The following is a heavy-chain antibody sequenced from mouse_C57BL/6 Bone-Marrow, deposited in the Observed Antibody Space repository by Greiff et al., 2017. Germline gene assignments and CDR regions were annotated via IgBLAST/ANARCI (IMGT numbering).Heavy chain of an antibody. D-gene: IGHD1-1*01. CDR1: GYTFTSYW. J-gene: IGHJ3*01. CDR2: IDPSDSYT. CDR3: ARGGRAWFAY. V-gene: IGHV1-69*01. Sequence: QVQLQQPGAELVMPGASVKLSCKASGYTFTSYWMHWVKQRPGQGLEWIGEIDPSDSYTNYTQKFKGKATLTVDTSSSTAYMQLSSLTSEDSAVYYCARGGRAWFAYWGQGTLVTVSA.